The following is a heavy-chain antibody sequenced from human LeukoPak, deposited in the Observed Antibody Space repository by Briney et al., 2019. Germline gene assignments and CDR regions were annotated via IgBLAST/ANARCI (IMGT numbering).Heavy chain of an antibody. Sequence: ASVKVSCKASGYTFTGYYMHGVRQAPGQGREWMVRINPNSGGTNYAQKFERRVKMSRDTSISTAYMELSRLRSDDTAVYYCAREEYSSGWGSYWYFDLWGRGTLVTVSS. CDR3: AREEYSSGWGSYWYFDL. CDR2: INPNSGGT. CDR1: GYTFTGYY. V-gene: IGHV1-2*06. J-gene: IGHJ2*01. D-gene: IGHD6-19*01.